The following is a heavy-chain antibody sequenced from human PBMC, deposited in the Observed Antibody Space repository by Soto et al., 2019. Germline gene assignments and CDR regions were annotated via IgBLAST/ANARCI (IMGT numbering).Heavy chain of an antibody. CDR2: ISKSGST. D-gene: IGHD1-1*01. Sequence: QLQLQESGPRLVKPSETLSLTCTVSGGSISRGSFYWGWIRQSPGNGLEWIGSISKSGSTQYNPSLKSRLTISVDTSKNKFSMHLSSLTAADTAVYSCARLMCEPQQRGAVDVWVQGTTVTVSS. J-gene: IGHJ6*02. CDR3: ARLMCEPQQRGAVDV. V-gene: IGHV4-39*01. CDR1: GGSISRGSFY.